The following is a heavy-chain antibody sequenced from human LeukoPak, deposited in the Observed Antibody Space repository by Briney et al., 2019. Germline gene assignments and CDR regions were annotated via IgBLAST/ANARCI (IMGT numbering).Heavy chain of an antibody. D-gene: IGHD3-22*01. V-gene: IGHV4-4*07. CDR1: GAYTSNYY. Sequence: PSETLSLTCTVSGAYTSNYYWTWVRQPAAQGLEWIGRLHASESTVYNPSLKRRVTMSMETSKDQLSLTLTSVTAADSAIYYCVTLSSGAGFDVWDQGTVVTVSS. J-gene: IGHJ3*01. CDR2: LHASEST. CDR3: VTLSSGAGFDV.